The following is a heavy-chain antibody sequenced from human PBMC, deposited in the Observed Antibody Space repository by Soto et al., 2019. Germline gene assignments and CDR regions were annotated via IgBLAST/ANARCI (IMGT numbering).Heavy chain of an antibody. CDR1: GFTFSSYG. CDR2: IGYDGSNK. V-gene: IGHV3-33*01. CDR3: ARDLDDLGGGSSPD. J-gene: IGHJ4*02. D-gene: IGHD2-15*01. Sequence: QVQLVESGGGVVQPGRSLRLSCAASGFTFSSYGMHWVRQAPGKGLEWVAVIGYDGSNKYYADSVKGLFTICRCNSRNTVYLQRNSLRAEDTPAYYCARDLDDLGGGSSPDWGKGTLVTVSS.